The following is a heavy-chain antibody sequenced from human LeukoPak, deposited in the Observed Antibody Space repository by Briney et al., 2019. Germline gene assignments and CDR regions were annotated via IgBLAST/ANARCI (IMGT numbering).Heavy chain of an antibody. CDR3: ASTLRFLPYRRFDY. D-gene: IGHD3-3*01. CDR1: GGSIISSNYY. CDR2: IYQSGSGSS. J-gene: IGHJ4*02. Sequence: KASETLSLTCSVSGGSIISSNYYWGWIRQPPEKGLEWIGSIYQSGSGSSYYNPSLKSRVTISGDTSKNQFFLRLSSVTAADTAVYYCASTLRFLPYRRFDYWGQGTLVTVPS. V-gene: IGHV4-39*01.